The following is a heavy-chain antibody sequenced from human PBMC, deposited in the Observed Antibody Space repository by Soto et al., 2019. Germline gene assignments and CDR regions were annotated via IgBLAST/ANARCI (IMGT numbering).Heavy chain of an antibody. Sequence: EVQLLESGGGLVQPGGSVRLSCAASGFPFSSYAMSWVRQAPGKGLEWVSAISGNGAETSYAASVRGRFTISRDNSKNTLYLQMNSLRAEDTAVYYCARSRDGYSFYFYYGMDGWGQGTTVTVSS. CDR3: ARSRDGYSFYFYYGMDG. CDR2: ISGNGAET. CDR1: GFPFSSYA. D-gene: IGHD4-4*01. J-gene: IGHJ6*02. V-gene: IGHV3-23*01.